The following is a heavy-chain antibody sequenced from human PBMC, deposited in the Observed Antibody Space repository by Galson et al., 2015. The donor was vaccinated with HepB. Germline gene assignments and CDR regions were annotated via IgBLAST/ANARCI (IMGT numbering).Heavy chain of an antibody. D-gene: IGHD2-15*01. CDR3: ARIFIEGYYYYGMDV. CDR2: IDWDDDK. Sequence: PALVKPTQTLTLTCTFSGFSLSTSGMCVSWIRQPPGKALEWLALIDWDDDKYYSTSLKTRLTISKDTSKNQVVLTMTNMDPVDTATYYCARIFIEGYYYYGMDVWGQGTTVTVSS. V-gene: IGHV2-70*01. J-gene: IGHJ6*02. CDR1: GFSLSTSGMC.